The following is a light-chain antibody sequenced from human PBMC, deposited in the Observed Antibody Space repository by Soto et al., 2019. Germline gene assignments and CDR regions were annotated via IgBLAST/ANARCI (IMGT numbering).Light chain of an antibody. Sequence: QSALTQPTSASGSAGQSVTISCTGTSTDVGGYNYVSWYQQHPGKAPKLMIYEVSKRPSGVPDRFSGSKSGNTASLTVSGLQAEDEADYYCSSYAGNNIHYVFGTGTQLTVL. V-gene: IGLV2-8*01. CDR2: EVS. CDR3: SSYAGNNIHYV. J-gene: IGLJ1*01. CDR1: STDVGGYNY.